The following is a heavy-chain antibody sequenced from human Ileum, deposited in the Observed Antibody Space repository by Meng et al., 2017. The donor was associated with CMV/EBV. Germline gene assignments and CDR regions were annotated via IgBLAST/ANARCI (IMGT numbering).Heavy chain of an antibody. V-gene: IGHV4-39*07. CDR2: IYYSGST. CDR1: GGSISSSSYY. D-gene: IGHD2-2*01. J-gene: IGHJ4*02. CDR3: ARESKYQLLNGAYFDY. Sequence: SETLSLTCTVSGGSISSSSYYWGWIRQPPGKGLEWIGSIYYSGSTYYNPSLKSRVTISVDTSKNQFSLKLSSVTAADTAVYYCARESKYQLLNGAYFDYWGQGTLVTVSS.